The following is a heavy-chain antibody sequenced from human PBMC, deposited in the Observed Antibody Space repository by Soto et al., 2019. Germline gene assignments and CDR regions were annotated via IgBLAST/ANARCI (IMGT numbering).Heavy chain of an antibody. CDR1: GYTFTSHG. J-gene: IGHJ4*02. D-gene: IGHD1-1*01. Sequence: AASVKVSCKTSGYTFTSHGISWVRWAPGRGLEWMGWISAYNGDTKYAQRVQDRVSMTTDTSTATAYIELRSLRFDDTAIYFCARTHWQTDYLEGFDLWGQGTPLTFSS. CDR2: ISAYNGDT. CDR3: ARTHWQTDYLEGFDL. V-gene: IGHV1-18*04.